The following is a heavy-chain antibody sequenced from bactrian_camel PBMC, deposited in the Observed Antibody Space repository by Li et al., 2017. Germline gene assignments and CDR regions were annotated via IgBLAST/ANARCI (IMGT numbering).Heavy chain of an antibody. J-gene: IGHJ4*01. CDR2: IDRGGVRT. CDR3: VRDLVVSGYAPFNY. V-gene: IGHV3S54*01. CDR1: GHTDSINC. D-gene: IGHD1*01. Sequence: HVQLVESGGGLVQPGGSLRLSCAASGHTDSINCMAWFRQGPGKEREGVAAIDRGGVRTWYDDSVKDRFTISRDNAKNTVYLQMNSLKPEDTAVFYCVRDLVVSGYAPFNYWGQGTQVTVS.